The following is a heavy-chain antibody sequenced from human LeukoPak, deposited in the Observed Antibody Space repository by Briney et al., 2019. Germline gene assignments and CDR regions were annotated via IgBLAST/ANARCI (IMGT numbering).Heavy chain of an antibody. Sequence: PGGSLRLSCAASGFTFSSYGMNRVRQAPGKGLEWISYISSSIGTKYYAASVKGRFTISSDNAKISLYLQMSSLRAEDTAVYYCARGAIFGAGRVMDVWGKGTTVTVSS. J-gene: IGHJ6*03. CDR1: GFTFSSYG. CDR2: ISSSIGTK. V-gene: IGHV3-48*04. CDR3: ARGAIFGAGRVMDV. D-gene: IGHD3-3*01.